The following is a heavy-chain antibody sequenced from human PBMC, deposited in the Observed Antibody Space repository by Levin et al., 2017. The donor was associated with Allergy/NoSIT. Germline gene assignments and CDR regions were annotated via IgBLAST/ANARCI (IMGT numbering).Heavy chain of an antibody. V-gene: IGHV3-30*18. CDR1: GLIFSIYG. Sequence: SCEASGLIFSIYGMHWVRQAPGKGLEWVAITSNDESHKYYADSLKGRFTISRDNSKNTLYLQMNSLRPDDTAVYYCAKGGSFDSWGQGTLVTVSS. J-gene: IGHJ4*02. CDR3: AKGGSFDS. CDR2: TSNDESHK.